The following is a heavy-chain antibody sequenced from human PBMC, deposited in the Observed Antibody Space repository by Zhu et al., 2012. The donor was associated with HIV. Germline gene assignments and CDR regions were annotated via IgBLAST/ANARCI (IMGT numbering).Heavy chain of an antibody. CDR3: ARGRFVSGWYPSFDY. Sequence: QVQLQESGPGLLKPSETLSLTCTVSRGSISGHFWTWIRQPPGKGLEWIGYIYYSGTTNYNPSLKSRLTISVETSKNQFSLKLRSVTAADTAVYYCARGRFVSGWYPSFDYWGQGPGHRL. J-gene: IGHJ4*02. CDR1: RGSISGHF. V-gene: IGHV4-59*11. CDR2: IYYSGTT. D-gene: IGHD6-13*01.